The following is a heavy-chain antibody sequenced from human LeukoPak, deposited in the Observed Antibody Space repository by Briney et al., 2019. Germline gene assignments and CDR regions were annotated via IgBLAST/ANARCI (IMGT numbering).Heavy chain of an antibody. CDR3: AKLEYSGSYGDAFDI. CDR2: IRYDGSNK. CDR1: GFTFSSYG. Sequence: GGSLRLSCAASGFTFSSYGMHWVRQAPGKGLEWVAFIRYDGSNKYYADSVKGRFTISRDNSKNTLYLQMNSLRAEDTAVYYCAKLEYSGSYGDAFDIWAKGQWSPSLQ. V-gene: IGHV3-30*02. J-gene: IGHJ3*02. D-gene: IGHD1-26*01.